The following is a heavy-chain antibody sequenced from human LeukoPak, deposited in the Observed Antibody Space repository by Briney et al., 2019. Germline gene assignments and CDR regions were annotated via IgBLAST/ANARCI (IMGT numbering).Heavy chain of an antibody. CDR2: IKQDGSEK. V-gene: IGHV3-7*01. CDR3: ARDLLAMRFLARGPDY. Sequence: GGSLRLSCAASGFTFSSYWMSWVRQAPGKGLEWVANIKQDGSEKYYVDSVKGRFTISRDNAKNSLYLQMNSLRAEDTAVYYCARDLLAMRFLARGPDYWGQGTLVTVSS. J-gene: IGHJ4*02. D-gene: IGHD5-18*01. CDR1: GFTFSSYW.